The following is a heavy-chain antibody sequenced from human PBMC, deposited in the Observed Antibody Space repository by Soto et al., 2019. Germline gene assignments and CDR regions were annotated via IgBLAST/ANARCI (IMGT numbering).Heavy chain of an antibody. Sequence: EVHLVESGGGLVQPDMSLRVSCAASGFSFEDYAMHWVRQRPGKGLEWVSGISRNRGTVGDADSVKGRFTISRDDAKKAIHLDRNRLSAEYTAFYYCVKIESHRIGLTRRFPHSPDFDSWGQGNLVTVSS. D-gene: IGHD2-8*01. CDR2: ISRNRGTV. V-gene: IGHV3-9*01. CDR1: GFSFEDYA. J-gene: IGHJ4*02. CDR3: VKIESHRIGLTRRFPHSPDFDS.